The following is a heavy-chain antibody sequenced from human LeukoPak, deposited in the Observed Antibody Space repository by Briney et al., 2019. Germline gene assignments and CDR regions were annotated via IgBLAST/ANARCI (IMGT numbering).Heavy chain of an antibody. D-gene: IGHD4-17*01. CDR1: GGSISSSNW. CDR3: AREDDYGDYVWFQH. Sequence: SETLSFTCAVSGGSISSSNWWSWVRQPPGKGLEWIGEIYHSGSTNYNPSLKSRVTISVDKSKNQFSLKLSSVTAADTAVYYCAREDDYGDYVWFQHWGQGTLVTVSS. J-gene: IGHJ1*01. V-gene: IGHV4-4*02. CDR2: IYHSGST.